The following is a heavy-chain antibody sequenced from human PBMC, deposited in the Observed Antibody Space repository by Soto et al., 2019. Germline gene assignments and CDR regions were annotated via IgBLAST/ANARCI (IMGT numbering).Heavy chain of an antibody. CDR1: GFTFRDYY. CDR2: ISSSGSTT. J-gene: IGHJ5*02. V-gene: IGHV3-11*01. Sequence: GGSLRLSCAGSGFTFRDYYMGWIRQAPGKGLEWVSYISSSGSTTYYAASVKGRFTISRDNAKNSLYLQMTSLRAEDTAIYYCVRDKYSNYVTYLDPWGQGTLVTVYS. CDR3: VRDKYSNYVTYLDP. D-gene: IGHD4-4*01.